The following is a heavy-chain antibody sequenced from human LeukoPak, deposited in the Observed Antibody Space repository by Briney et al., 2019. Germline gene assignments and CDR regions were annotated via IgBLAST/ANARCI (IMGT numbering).Heavy chain of an antibody. V-gene: IGHV3-23*01. Sequence: PGGSLRLSCAASGFTFSSYATNWVRQAPGKGLEWVSAISGSGGSTYYADSVKGRFTISRDNSKNTLYLQMNSLRAEDTAVYYCAKGEIAVAGPFDYWGQGTLVTVSS. D-gene: IGHD6-19*01. CDR2: ISGSGGST. CDR1: GFTFSSYA. CDR3: AKGEIAVAGPFDY. J-gene: IGHJ4*02.